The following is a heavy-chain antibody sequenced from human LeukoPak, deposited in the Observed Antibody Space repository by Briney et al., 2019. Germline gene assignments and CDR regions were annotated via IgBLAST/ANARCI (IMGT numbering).Heavy chain of an antibody. CDR2: IYPGDSDT. D-gene: IGHD2-2*01. Sequence: GESLKISCKGSGYSFTSYWIGWVRQMPGKGLEWMGIIYPGDSDTRYSPSFQGQVTISADKSISTAYLQWSSLKASDTAMYYCARYPNQDIVVVQDYYYMDVWGKGTTVTVSS. CDR3: ARYPNQDIVVVQDYYYMDV. V-gene: IGHV5-51*01. J-gene: IGHJ6*03. CDR1: GYSFTSYW.